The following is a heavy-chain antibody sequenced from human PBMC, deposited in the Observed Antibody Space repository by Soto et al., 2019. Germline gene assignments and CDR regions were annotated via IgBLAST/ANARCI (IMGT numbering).Heavy chain of an antibody. D-gene: IGHD3-10*01. CDR1: GYTFTCYY. CDR3: AREIRVWFGELLYYYGMDV. Sequence: XSVKVSCKASGYTFTCYYMHWVRQAPGQGLEWMGWINPNSGGTNYAQKFQGRVTMTRDTSISTAYMELSRLRSDDTAVYYCAREIRVWFGELLYYYGMDVWGQGTTVTVSS. J-gene: IGHJ6*02. CDR2: INPNSGGT. V-gene: IGHV1-2*02.